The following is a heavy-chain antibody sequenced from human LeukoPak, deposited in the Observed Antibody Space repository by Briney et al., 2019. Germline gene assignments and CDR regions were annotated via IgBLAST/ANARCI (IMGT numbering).Heavy chain of an antibody. D-gene: IGHD3-3*01. CDR1: GFTFSSYS. CDR3: AKAARDYDFWSGLLKD. V-gene: IGHV3-48*01. CDR2: ISSSSSTI. J-gene: IGHJ4*02. Sequence: GGSLRLSCAASGFTFSSYSMNWVRQASGKGLEWVSYISSSSSTIYYADSVKGRFTISRDNSKNTLYLQMNSLRAEHTAVYYCAKAARDYDFWSGLLKDWGQGTLVTVSS.